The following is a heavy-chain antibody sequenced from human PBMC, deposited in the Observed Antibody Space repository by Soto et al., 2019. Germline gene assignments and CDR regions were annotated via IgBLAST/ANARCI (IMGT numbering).Heavy chain of an antibody. D-gene: IGHD6-19*01. CDR1: GFTFSSYA. V-gene: IGHV3-30-3*01. Sequence: QVQLVESGGGVVQAGRSLRLSCVASGFTFSSYALHWVRQAPGKGLEWVAVISFDGSKEYYEDSVKGRFTISRDNSKNTLYLQMNSLRPEDTAVYYCATQWLALDNWCQGTLVTVSS. CDR2: ISFDGSKE. J-gene: IGHJ4*02. CDR3: ATQWLALDN.